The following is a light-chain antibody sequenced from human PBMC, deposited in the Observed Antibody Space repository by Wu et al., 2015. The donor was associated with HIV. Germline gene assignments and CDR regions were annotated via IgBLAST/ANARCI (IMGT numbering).Light chain of an antibody. Sequence: EVVMTQSPATLSVSPGERATLSCRASQSVGRNLAWYQQKLGQPPRLLIYGASTRATGVPARFSGSGSGADFTLTISSMQSEDFAVYYCQQYNNWPPYSFGQGTKLEIK. CDR1: QSVGRN. CDR2: GAS. J-gene: IGKJ2*03. V-gene: IGKV3-15*01. CDR3: QQYNNWPPYS.